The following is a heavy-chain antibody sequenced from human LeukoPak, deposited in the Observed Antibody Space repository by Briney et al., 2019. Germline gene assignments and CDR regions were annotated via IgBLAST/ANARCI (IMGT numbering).Heavy chain of an antibody. CDR2: INHSGST. Sequence: SETLSLTCTVSGGSISSSSYYWGWIRQPPGKGLEWIGEINHSGSTNYNPSPKSRVTISVDTSKNQFSLKLSAVTAADTAVYYCARGPSFVRAIRYFDYWGQGTLVTVSS. CDR3: ARGPSFVRAIRYFDY. CDR1: GGSISSSSYY. V-gene: IGHV4-39*07. J-gene: IGHJ4*02.